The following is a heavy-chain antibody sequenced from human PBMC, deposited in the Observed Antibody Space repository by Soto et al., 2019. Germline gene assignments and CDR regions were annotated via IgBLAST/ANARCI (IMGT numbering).Heavy chain of an antibody. CDR2: IYYSGST. V-gene: IGHV4-59*01. CDR1: GGTFSSYT. Sequence: SCKASGGTFSSYTISWIRQPPGKGLEWIGYIYYSGSTNYNPSLKGRVTISVDTSKNQFSLKLSSVTAADTAVYYCASATSYPPFMDVWGKGTTVTVSS. CDR3: ASATSYPPFMDV. J-gene: IGHJ6*03. D-gene: IGHD2-15*01.